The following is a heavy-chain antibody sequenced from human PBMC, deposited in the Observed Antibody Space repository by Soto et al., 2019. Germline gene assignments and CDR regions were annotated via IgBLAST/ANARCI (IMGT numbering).Heavy chain of an antibody. Sequence: ASVKVSCKASGYTFTGYYMHWVRQAPGQGLEWMGWINPNSGGTNYAQKFQGRVTMTRDTSISTAYMELSRLRSDDTAVYYCARHFGYSSSSRYYYYYYGMDVWGHGTTVTVSS. CDR1: GYTFTGYY. CDR2: INPNSGGT. J-gene: IGHJ6*02. D-gene: IGHD6-6*01. V-gene: IGHV1-2*02. CDR3: ARHFGYSSSSRYYYYYYGMDV.